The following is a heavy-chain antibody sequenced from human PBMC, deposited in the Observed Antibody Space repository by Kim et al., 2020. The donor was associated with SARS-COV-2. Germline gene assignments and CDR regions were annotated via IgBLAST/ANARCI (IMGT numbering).Heavy chain of an antibody. Sequence: SETLSLTCTVSGGSISSYYWSWIRQPPGKGLEWIGYIYYSGSTNYNPSLKSRVTISVDTSKNQFSLKLSSVTAADTAVYYCARGGNWNLYWYFDLWGRGTLVTVSS. CDR2: IYYSGST. V-gene: IGHV4-59*13. CDR1: GGSISSYY. J-gene: IGHJ2*01. CDR3: ARGGNWNLYWYFDL. D-gene: IGHD1-7*01.